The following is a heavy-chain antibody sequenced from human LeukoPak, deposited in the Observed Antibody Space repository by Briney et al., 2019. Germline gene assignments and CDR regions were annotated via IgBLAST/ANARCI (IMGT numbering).Heavy chain of an antibody. CDR3: ARGARIAARPYFDY. V-gene: IGHV4-34*01. Sequence: SETLSLTCAVYGGSFSGYYWSWIRQPPGKGLEWIGEINHSGSTNYNPSLKSRVTISVDTSKNQFSLKLSSVTAAGTAVYYCARGARIAARPYFDYWGQGTLVTVSS. D-gene: IGHD6-6*01. CDR1: GGSFSGYY. J-gene: IGHJ4*02. CDR2: INHSGST.